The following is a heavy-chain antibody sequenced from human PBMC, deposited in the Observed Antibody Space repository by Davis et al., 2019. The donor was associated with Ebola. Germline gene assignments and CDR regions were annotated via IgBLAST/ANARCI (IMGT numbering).Heavy chain of an antibody. Sequence: GESLKISCAASGFTFSNYGVHWVRQAPGKGLEWVAVISYDGSVKYYADSVKGRFTISRDNSKNTLYLQMNSLRAEDTAVYYCATTPQYSSGQNKPFDYWGQGTLVTVSS. J-gene: IGHJ4*02. CDR1: GFTFSNYG. V-gene: IGHV3-30*03. D-gene: IGHD6-19*01. CDR3: ATTPQYSSGQNKPFDY. CDR2: ISYDGSVK.